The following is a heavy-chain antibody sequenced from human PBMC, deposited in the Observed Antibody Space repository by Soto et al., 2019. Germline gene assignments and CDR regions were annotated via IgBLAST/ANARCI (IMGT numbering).Heavy chain of an antibody. CDR1: GFSFKSHG. CDR3: ARGPNYGDYVIDY. J-gene: IGHJ4*02. D-gene: IGHD4-17*01. Sequence: QVQLVESGGGLVQPGRSLRLSCAASGFSFKSHGMHWVRQAPGKGLEWVALIWYDGSNKYHEDSVKGRFTISRDNSENTLYLQMNSLRAEDTAVYYCARGPNYGDYVIDYWGRGTLVTVSS. V-gene: IGHV3-33*01. CDR2: IWYDGSNK.